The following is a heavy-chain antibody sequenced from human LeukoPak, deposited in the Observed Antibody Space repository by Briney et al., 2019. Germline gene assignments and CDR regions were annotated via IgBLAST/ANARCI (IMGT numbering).Heavy chain of an antibody. J-gene: IGHJ4*02. V-gene: IGHV4-59*08. D-gene: IGHD5-18*01. Sequence: SETLSLTCAVSGASISSYYWSWIRQPPGKGLEWIGYIYYSGSTNYNPSLKGRVTISVDTSKNQFSLRLNSVTAAYTAVYYCARHGELGYSYGYWDYWGQGTLVTVSS. CDR1: GASISSYY. CDR3: ARHGELGYSYGYWDY. CDR2: IYYSGST.